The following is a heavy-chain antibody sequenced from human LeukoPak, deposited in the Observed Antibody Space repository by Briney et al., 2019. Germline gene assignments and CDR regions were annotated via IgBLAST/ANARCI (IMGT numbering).Heavy chain of an antibody. J-gene: IGHJ4*02. CDR1: GGSFSGYY. D-gene: IGHD3-22*01. Sequence: SETLSLTCAVYGGSFSGYYWSWIRQPPGKGREWIGEINHSGSTNYNPSLKSRVTISVDTSKNQFSLKLSSVTAADTAVYYCARGPAPTYYYDSSGYYLPYRGQGTLVTVSS. V-gene: IGHV4-34*01. CDR2: INHSGST. CDR3: ARGPAPTYYYDSSGYYLPY.